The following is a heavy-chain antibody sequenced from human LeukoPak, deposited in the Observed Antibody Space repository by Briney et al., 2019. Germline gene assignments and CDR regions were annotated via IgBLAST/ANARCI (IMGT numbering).Heavy chain of an antibody. Sequence: GGSLRLSCAASGFTFSSYWMHWVRQAPGKGLVWVSRINSDGSSTSYADSVKGRFTISRDNAKNTLYLQMNSLRAEDTAVYYCARVDPNYDIYGMDVWGQGTTVTVSS. V-gene: IGHV3-74*01. CDR2: INSDGSST. CDR3: ARVDPNYDIYGMDV. CDR1: GFTFSSYW. J-gene: IGHJ6*02. D-gene: IGHD3-9*01.